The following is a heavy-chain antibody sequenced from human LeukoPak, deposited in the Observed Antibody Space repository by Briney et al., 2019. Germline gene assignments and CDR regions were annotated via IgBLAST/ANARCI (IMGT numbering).Heavy chain of an antibody. V-gene: IGHV4-4*02. CDR3: ARVSYGDYGGESAFDI. CDR2: IYHSGST. J-gene: IGHJ3*02. CDR1: GDSISSSNW. D-gene: IGHD4-17*01. Sequence: PSETLSLTCAVSGDSISSSNWWNWVRQPPGKGLEWVGEIYHSGSTNYNPSLKSRVTISVDKSKNQFSLKLSSVTAADTAVYYCARVSYGDYGGESAFDIWGQGTMVTVSS.